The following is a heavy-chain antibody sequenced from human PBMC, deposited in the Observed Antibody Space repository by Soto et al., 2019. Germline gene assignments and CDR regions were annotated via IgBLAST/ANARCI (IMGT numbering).Heavy chain of an antibody. CDR3: AKAHTYGDYDLGY. CDR2: ISGSGGST. Sequence: PGGSLRLSCSASGFTFSSYAIICVRPAPGKGLEWVSAISGSGGSTYYADSVKGRFTISRDNSKNTLYLQMNSLRAEDTAVYYCAKAHTYGDYDLGYWGQGTLVTVSS. J-gene: IGHJ4*02. D-gene: IGHD4-17*01. CDR1: GFTFSSYA. V-gene: IGHV3-23*01.